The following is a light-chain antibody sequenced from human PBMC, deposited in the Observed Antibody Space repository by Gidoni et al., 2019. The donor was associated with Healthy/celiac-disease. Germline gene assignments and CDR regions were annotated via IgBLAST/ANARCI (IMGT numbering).Light chain of an antibody. V-gene: IGKV1-5*01. Sequence: IQMTQSPSTLSASVGDRVTITCRASQSISSWLAWYQQKPGKAPKLLIYDASSFESGVPSRFSGSGSGTEFTLTISSLQPDDFATYYCQQYNSYSYTFGQGTKLEIK. CDR2: DAS. CDR1: QSISSW. J-gene: IGKJ2*01. CDR3: QQYNSYSYT.